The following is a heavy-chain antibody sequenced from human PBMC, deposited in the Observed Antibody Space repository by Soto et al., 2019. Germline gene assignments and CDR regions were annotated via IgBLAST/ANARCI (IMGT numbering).Heavy chain of an antibody. CDR1: GFTFDDYA. CDR2: ISWNSGSI. D-gene: IGHD6-13*01. V-gene: IGHV3-9*01. CDR3: AKVAAAGNDY. Sequence: EVQLVESGGGLVQPGRSLRLSCAASGFTFDDYAMHWVRQAPGKGLEWVSGISWNSGSIGYADSVKGRFTISRDNAKNSLNLQMNSLRAEDTALYYCAKVAAAGNDYWGQGTLVTVSS. J-gene: IGHJ4*02.